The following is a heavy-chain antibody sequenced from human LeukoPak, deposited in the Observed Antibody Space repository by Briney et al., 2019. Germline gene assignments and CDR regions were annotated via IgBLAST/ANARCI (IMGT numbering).Heavy chain of an antibody. D-gene: IGHD3-22*01. CDR1: GFTFSDYY. J-gene: IGHJ4*02. CDR3: AKNGDTSGYYRGYFDY. CDR2: INSSGSTI. V-gene: IGHV3-11*01. Sequence: GGSLRLSCAASGFTFSDYYMSWIRQAPGKGLEWVSYINSSGSTIYYADSVKGRLTISRDSSENTLYLQMNSLRAEDTAVYYCAKNGDTSGYYRGYFDYWGQGTLVTVSS.